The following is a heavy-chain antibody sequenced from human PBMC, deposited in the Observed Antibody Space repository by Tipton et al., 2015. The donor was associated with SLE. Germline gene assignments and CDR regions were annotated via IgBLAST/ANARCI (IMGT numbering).Heavy chain of an antibody. V-gene: IGHV4-61*01. D-gene: IGHD6-19*01. CDR3: ARDPRGYSSGWYAFDI. Sequence: TLSLTCTVSGDSISSSNYYWSWIRQPPGKGLEWIGYIYYSGSTNYNPSLKSRVTISVDTSKNQFSLKLSSVTTADTAVYYCARDPRGYSSGWYAFDIWGQGTMVTVSS. J-gene: IGHJ3*02. CDR2: IYYSGST. CDR1: GDSISSSNYY.